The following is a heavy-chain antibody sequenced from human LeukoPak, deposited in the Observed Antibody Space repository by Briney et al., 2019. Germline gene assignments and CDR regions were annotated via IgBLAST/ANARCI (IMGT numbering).Heavy chain of an antibody. CDR2: IYSSGSS. V-gene: IGHV4-4*07. CDR1: GGSISSYY. Sequence: PSETLSLTCTVSGGSISSYYWSWIRQPAGKGLEWIGRIYSSGSSNYNPSLKSRVTMSVDTSTNQFSLKLSSVTAADKAVYYCARDSGQTSMVVPFGYYFDDWGQGTLVTVSS. D-gene: IGHD2-15*01. CDR3: ARDSGQTSMVVPFGYYFDD. J-gene: IGHJ4*02.